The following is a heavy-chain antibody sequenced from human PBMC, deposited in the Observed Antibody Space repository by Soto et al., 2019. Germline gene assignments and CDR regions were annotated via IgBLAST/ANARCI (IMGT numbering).Heavy chain of an antibody. CDR1: GGPFGSSA. J-gene: IGHJ3*01. D-gene: IGHD3-16*01. CDR2: IIPVFDKA. V-gene: IGHV1-69*01. Sequence: QVQLVQSGADVKKPGSSVKVSCKTSGGPFGSSAISWVRQAPAQGLEWMGEIIPVFDKANYAQNFQGRLTITADEPTGPVFMQLSSLRSEDTAVYFCARLRRAWGDAFDLWGLGTCVTVSS. CDR3: ARLRRAWGDAFDL.